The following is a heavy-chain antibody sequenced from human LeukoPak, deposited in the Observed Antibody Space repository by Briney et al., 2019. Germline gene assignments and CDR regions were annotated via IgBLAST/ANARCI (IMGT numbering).Heavy chain of an antibody. D-gene: IGHD6-19*01. Sequence: GGSLRLSCAASGFTFSSYWMHWVRQTPGKGLVWVSRINTDGSSTSYADSVKGRFTISRDNSKNTLYLQMNSLRAEDTAVYYCAKGESVYSSGWFFDYWGQGTLVTVSS. J-gene: IGHJ4*02. CDR3: AKGESVYSSGWFFDY. CDR1: GFTFSSYW. CDR2: INTDGSST. V-gene: IGHV3-74*01.